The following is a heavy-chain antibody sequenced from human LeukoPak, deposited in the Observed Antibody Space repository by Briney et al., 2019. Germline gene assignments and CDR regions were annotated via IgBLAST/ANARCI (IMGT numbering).Heavy chain of an antibody. J-gene: IGHJ5*02. CDR1: DGSISSYY. Sequence: PSETLSLTCTVSDGSISSYYWSWIRQPAGKGLEWIGRIYTSGSTNYNPSLKSRVTMSVDKSKNQFSLKLSSVTAADTAVYYCARGDSSGYRGWFDPWGQGTLVTVSS. CDR2: IYTSGST. CDR3: ARGDSSGYRGWFDP. V-gene: IGHV4-4*07. D-gene: IGHD6-19*01.